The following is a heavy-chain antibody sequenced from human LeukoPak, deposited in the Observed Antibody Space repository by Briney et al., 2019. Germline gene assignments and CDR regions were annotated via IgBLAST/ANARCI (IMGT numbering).Heavy chain of an antibody. CDR3: ARGTGTTLRFSFDY. V-gene: IGHV4-34*01. J-gene: IGHJ4*02. D-gene: IGHD1-1*01. CDR2: INHSGST. CDR1: GGSFSGYY. Sequence: PSETLSLTCAVYGGSFSGYYWSWIRQPPGKGLEWIGEINHSGSTNYNPSLKSRVTISVDTSKNQFSLKLSSVTAADTAVYYCARGTGTTLRFSFDYWGREPWSPSPQ.